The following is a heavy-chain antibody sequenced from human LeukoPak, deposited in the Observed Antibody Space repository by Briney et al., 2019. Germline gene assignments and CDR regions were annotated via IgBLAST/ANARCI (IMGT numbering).Heavy chain of an antibody. CDR2: IGTAGDT. V-gene: IGHV3-13*01. Sequence: GGSLRLSCAASGFTFSSYDMHWVRQATGKGLEWVSAIGTAGDTYYPGSVKGRFTISRDNAKNSLFLQMNSLRAEDTALYYCARDYTATGAMDVWGQGTTVTVS. J-gene: IGHJ6*02. CDR3: ARDYTATGAMDV. D-gene: IGHD2-21*02. CDR1: GFTFSSYD.